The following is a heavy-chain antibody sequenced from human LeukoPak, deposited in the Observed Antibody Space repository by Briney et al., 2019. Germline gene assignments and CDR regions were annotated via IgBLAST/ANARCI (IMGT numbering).Heavy chain of an antibody. CDR3: TRHGSKYYDKDY. Sequence: GGSLRLSCAASGFTFSGSAMHWVRQASGKGLEWVGRIRSKANSYATAYAASVKGRFTISRDDSKNTAYLQMNSLKTEDTAVYYCTRHGSKYYDKDYWGQGTLVTVSS. J-gene: IGHJ4*02. CDR1: GFTFSGSA. D-gene: IGHD3-22*01. V-gene: IGHV3-73*01. CDR2: IRSKANSYAT.